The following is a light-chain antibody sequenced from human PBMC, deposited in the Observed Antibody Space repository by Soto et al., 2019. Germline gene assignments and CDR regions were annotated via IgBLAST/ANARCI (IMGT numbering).Light chain of an antibody. CDR3: CSYAGTYTYVV. Sequence: QSVLTQPPSASGSPGQSVTISCTGTSSDVGGYKFVSWYQQHPGKAPKLIIYEVSQRPSGVPDRFSASKSGDTASLTVSGLRAEDEADYYCCSYAGTYTYVVIGGGTKLTVL. CDR2: EVS. V-gene: IGLV2-8*01. CDR1: SSDVGGYKF. J-gene: IGLJ2*01.